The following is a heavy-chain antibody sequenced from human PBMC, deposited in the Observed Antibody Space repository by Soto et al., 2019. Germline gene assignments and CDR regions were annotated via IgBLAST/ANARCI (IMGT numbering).Heavy chain of an antibody. CDR1: GGTFSSYA. D-gene: IGHD6-13*01. V-gene: IGHV1-69*13. CDR3: AGIAAAGTDYYYYYGMDV. J-gene: IGHJ6*02. Sequence: GASVKVSCKASGGTFSSYAISWVRQAPGQGLEWMGGIIPIFGTANYAQKFQGRVTITADESTSTAYMELSSLRSEDTAVYYCAGIAAAGTDYYYYYGMDVWGQGTTVTVS. CDR2: IIPIFGTA.